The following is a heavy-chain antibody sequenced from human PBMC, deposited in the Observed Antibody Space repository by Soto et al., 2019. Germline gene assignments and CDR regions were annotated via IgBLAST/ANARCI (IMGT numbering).Heavy chain of an antibody. CDR2: IYHSGST. D-gene: IGHD5-12*01. V-gene: IGHV4-30-2*01. J-gene: IGHJ4*02. CDR3: AAGGGLPRYY. CDR1: GGSISSGGYS. Sequence: QLQLQESGSGLVKPSQTLSLTCAVSGGSISSGGYSWSWIRQPPGKGLEWIGYIYHSGSTYYNPPLKSRVTTSVDRSKHQFSLKLSSVTAADTAVYYCAAGGGLPRYYWGQGTLVTVSS.